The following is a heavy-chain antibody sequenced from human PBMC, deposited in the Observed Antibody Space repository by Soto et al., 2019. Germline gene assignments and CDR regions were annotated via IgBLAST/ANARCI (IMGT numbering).Heavy chain of an antibody. Sequence: TLSLTCTVSGGSISSYYWIWIRQPPVKGLEWIGYIYYSGSTNYNPSLKSRVTISVDTSKNQFSLKLSSVTAADTAVYYCAREIPVADHFDYWGQGTLVTVSS. CDR2: IYYSGST. CDR3: AREIPVADHFDY. CDR1: GGSISSYY. J-gene: IGHJ4*02. D-gene: IGHD6-19*01. V-gene: IGHV4-59*01.